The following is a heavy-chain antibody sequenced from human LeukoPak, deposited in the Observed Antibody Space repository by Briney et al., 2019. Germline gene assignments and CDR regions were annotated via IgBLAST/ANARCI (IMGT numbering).Heavy chain of an antibody. V-gene: IGHV3-23*01. Sequence: GGSLRLSCAASGFTFSSYGMSWVRQAPGKGLEWVSAISGSGGSTYYADSVKGRFTISRDNAKNTLYLQMNSLRAEDTAVYYCAREGFDYVWGSYRYTYYFGFWGQGTLVTVSS. D-gene: IGHD3-16*02. CDR2: ISGSGGST. CDR3: AREGFDYVWGSYRYTYYFGF. J-gene: IGHJ4*02. CDR1: GFTFSSYG.